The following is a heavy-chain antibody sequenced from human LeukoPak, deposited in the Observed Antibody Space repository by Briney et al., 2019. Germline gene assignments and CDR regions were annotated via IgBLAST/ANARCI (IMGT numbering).Heavy chain of an antibody. CDR3: ARDYSPGRSSTSCYDY. CDR2: ISSSGSTI. CDR1: GFTFSDYY. V-gene: IGHV3-11*01. D-gene: IGHD2-2*01. J-gene: IGHJ4*02. Sequence: GGSLRLSCAASGFTFSDYYMSWIRQAPGKGLEWVSYISSSGSTIYYADSVKGRFTISRDNAKNSLYLQMNSLRAEDTALYYCARDYSPGRSSTSCYDYWGQGTLVTVSS.